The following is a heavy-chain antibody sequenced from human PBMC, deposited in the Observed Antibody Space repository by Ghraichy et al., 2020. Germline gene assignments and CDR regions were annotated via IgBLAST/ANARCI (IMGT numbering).Heavy chain of an antibody. J-gene: IGHJ6*02. Sequence: SETLSLTCTVSGGSISSGGYYWSWIRQHPGKGLEWIGYIYYSGSTYYNPSLKSRVTISVDTSKNQFSLKLSSVTAADTAVYYCARDSAHYYYYGMDVWGQGTTVTVSS. CDR2: IYYSGST. V-gene: IGHV4-31*03. D-gene: IGHD3-10*01. CDR3: ARDSAHYYYYGMDV. CDR1: GGSISSGGYY.